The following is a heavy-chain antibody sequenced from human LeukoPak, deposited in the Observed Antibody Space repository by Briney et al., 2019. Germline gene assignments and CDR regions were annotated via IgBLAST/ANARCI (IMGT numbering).Heavy chain of an antibody. J-gene: IGHJ4*02. CDR1: GYTFTSYG. D-gene: IGHD2-15*01. CDR2: IIPILGIA. CDR3: ASFSGYCSGGSCGELPWYYFDY. V-gene: IGHV1-69*04. Sequence: GASVKVSCKASGYTFTSYGISWVRQAPGQGLEWMGRIIPILGIAKYAQKFQGRVTITADKSTSTAYMELSSLRSEDTAVYYCASFSGYCSGGSCGELPWYYFDYWGQGTLVTVSS.